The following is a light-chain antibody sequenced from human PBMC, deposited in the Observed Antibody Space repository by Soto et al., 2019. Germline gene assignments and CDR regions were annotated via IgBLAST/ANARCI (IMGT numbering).Light chain of an antibody. CDR3: QQYYITPWT. CDR1: QSVLYSSNNKNY. J-gene: IGKJ1*01. CDR2: WAS. V-gene: IGKV4-1*01. Sequence: DIVMTQSPDSLAVSLGERATINCKSSQSVLYSSNNKNYLAWYQQKPGQPPKLLIYWASTRESGVPDRFSGSGSGTDSTLTISSLQAEDVAVYYCQQYYITPWTFGHGTKVEIK.